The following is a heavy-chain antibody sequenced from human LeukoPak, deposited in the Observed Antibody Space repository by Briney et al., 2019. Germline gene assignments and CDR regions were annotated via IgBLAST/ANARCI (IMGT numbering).Heavy chain of an antibody. J-gene: IGHJ4*02. Sequence: GGSLRLSCAASRFTFSNAWMSWVRQAPGKGLEWVGHIKSKTDGGTTDYAAPVKGRFTISRDDSKNTLYLQMNSLRTEDTAVYYCTTDRDYGDYPEYYFDYWGQGTLVTVSS. V-gene: IGHV3-15*01. D-gene: IGHD4-17*01. CDR2: IKSKTDGGTT. CDR1: RFTFSNAW. CDR3: TTDRDYGDYPEYYFDY.